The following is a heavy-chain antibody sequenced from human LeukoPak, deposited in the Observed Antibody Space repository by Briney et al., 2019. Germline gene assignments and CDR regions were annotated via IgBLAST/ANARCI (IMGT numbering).Heavy chain of an antibody. D-gene: IGHD2/OR15-2a*01. CDR1: GFTFTNYW. CDR2: INSDGNTT. V-gene: IGHV3-74*01. CDR3: ARSVIGSPWFDP. Sequence: GGSLRLSCAASGFTFTNYWMHWVRQAPGKGLVWVSRINSDGNTTDYADSVKGRFTISRDNAKNSLYLQMNSLGAEDTAVYYCARSVIGSPWFDPWGQGTLVTVSS. J-gene: IGHJ5*02.